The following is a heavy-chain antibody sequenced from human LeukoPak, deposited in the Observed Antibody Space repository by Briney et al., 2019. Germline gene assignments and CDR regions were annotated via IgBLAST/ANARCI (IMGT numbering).Heavy chain of an antibody. D-gene: IGHD5-18*01. V-gene: IGHV4-38-2*02. J-gene: IGHJ5*02. CDR1: GSSIRTYTH. CDR2: IHHTGKT. CDR3: LNSGSNYEAVS. Sequence: SGTLSLTCTVSGSSIRTYTHWGWIRQPPGKGLEWIGSIHHTGKTYYNPSLESRVTISVDTSKNQFSLKLSSVSAADTAFYFCLNSGSNYEAVSWGQGTLVTVSS.